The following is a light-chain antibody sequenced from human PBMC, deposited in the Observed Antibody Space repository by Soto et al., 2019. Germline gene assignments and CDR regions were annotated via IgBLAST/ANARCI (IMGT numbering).Light chain of an antibody. Sequence: QSVLTQPASVSGSPGQSITISCTGTSSDIGAYDYVSWYQQHPGKAPKLMIFEVSDRPSGASIRFSGSKSGNTASLTISGLQTEDEADYYCSSYTSNNTYVFGTGTKLTVL. CDR2: EVS. V-gene: IGLV2-14*01. J-gene: IGLJ1*01. CDR1: SSDIGAYDY. CDR3: SSYTSNNTYV.